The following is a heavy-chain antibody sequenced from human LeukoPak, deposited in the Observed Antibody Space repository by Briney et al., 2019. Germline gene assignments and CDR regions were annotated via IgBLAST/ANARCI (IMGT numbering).Heavy chain of an antibody. CDR2: ISGSGGST. CDR1: GFTFSSYA. CDR3: AKDRRYYYDTGGYPFDY. D-gene: IGHD3-22*01. Sequence: GGSLRLSCAASGFTFSSYAMNWVRQAPGKGLGWVSAISGSGGSTFYADSVKGRFTISRDNSKNTLHLQMSSLRAEDTAVYYCAKDRRYYYDTGGYPFDYWGQGTLVTVSS. V-gene: IGHV3-23*01. J-gene: IGHJ4*02.